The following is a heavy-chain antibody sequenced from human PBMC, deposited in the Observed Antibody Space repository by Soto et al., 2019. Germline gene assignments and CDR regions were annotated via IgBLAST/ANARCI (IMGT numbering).Heavy chain of an antibody. CDR3: ARAGTGTIYY. CDR1: GFTFNSSW. D-gene: IGHD1-7*01. J-gene: IGHJ4*02. V-gene: IGHV3-74*01. CDR2: INSDGSST. Sequence: GGSLRLSCAASGFTFNSSWMHWVRQAPGKGLVWVSRINSDGSSTTYADSVKGRFTISRDNAKNTLYLQMNSLRVEDTAVYYCARAGTGTIYYWGQGTLVTVSS.